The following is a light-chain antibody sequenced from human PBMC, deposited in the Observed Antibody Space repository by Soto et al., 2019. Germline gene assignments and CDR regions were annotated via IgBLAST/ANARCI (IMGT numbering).Light chain of an antibody. CDR3: QQYGSSGT. CDR2: GAS. V-gene: IGKV3-20*01. J-gene: IGKJ1*01. Sequence: EIVFTQSPGTLSLSPGERSTLSCRASQSVSNNYLAWYQQKPGXDPXXLIYGASNRATGIPDRFSGSGSGTEFTLTISRLEPEDFAVYYCQQYGSSGTFGQGTKVDIK. CDR1: QSVSNNY.